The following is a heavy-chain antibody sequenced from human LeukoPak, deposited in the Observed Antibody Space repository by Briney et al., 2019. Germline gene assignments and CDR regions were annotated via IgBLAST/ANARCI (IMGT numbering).Heavy chain of an antibody. CDR1: GDSISSYY. V-gene: IGHV4-59*08. J-gene: IGHJ3*02. Sequence: SETLSLTCTVSGDSISSYYWSWIRQSPGKGLTWIGYVLHGGTAEYNRSLKNRVSMSVDTSKRRVSLRLTSVTAADTVVYYCARHGSVIGADDAFDMWGQGTRAIVSS. CDR2: VLHGGTA. CDR3: ARHGSVIGADDAFDM. D-gene: IGHD3-22*01.